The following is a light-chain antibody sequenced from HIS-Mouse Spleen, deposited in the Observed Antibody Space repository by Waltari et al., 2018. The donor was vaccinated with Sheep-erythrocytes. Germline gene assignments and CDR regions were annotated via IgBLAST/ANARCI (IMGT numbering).Light chain of an antibody. V-gene: IGKV1-12*01. CDR2: AAS. CDR1: QGSSSW. J-gene: IGKJ1*01. CDR3: QQANSFPPT. Sequence: DIQMTQSPSSVSASVGDRVTITFRASQGSSSWLGWYQQKPGKAPKLLIYAASSLQSGVPSRFSGSGSGTDFTLTISSLQPEDFATYYCQQANSFPPTFGQRTKVEIK.